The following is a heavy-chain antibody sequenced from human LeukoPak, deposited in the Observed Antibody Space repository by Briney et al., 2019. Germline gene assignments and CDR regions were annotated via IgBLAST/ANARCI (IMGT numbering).Heavy chain of an antibody. CDR1: GYTFTSYD. Sequence: ASVMVSCYASGYTFTSYDINWVRQATGQGLEWMGWMNPNSGNTVYAQKFQGRVTMTRNTSISTAYMELSSLRSEDTAVYYCARGGRYCCSTSCYGFDYWGQGTLVSVSS. CDR2: MNPNSGNT. D-gene: IGHD2-2*01. CDR3: ARGGRYCCSTSCYGFDY. J-gene: IGHJ4*02. V-gene: IGHV1-8*01.